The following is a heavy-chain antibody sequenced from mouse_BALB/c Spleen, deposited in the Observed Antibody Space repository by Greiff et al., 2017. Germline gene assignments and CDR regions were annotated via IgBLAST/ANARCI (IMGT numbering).Heavy chain of an antibody. CDR2: ISCYNGAT. J-gene: IGHJ3*01. D-gene: IGHD2-4*01. CDR1: GYSFTGYY. CDR3: ARRGCDYDSAWWDY. Sequence: LVKPGASVKLSCKASGYSFTGYYMHWVKLSHGKSLEWIGYISCYNGATSYNQKFKGKATITVDTSSSTAYMQFNSLTSEDSAVYDCARRGCDYDSAWWDYWGQGTLVTVSA. V-gene: IGHV1S34*01.